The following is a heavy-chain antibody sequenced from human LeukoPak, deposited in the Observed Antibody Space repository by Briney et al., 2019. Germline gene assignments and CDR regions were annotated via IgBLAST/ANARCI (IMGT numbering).Heavy chain of an antibody. CDR1: GGSISSYY. J-gene: IGHJ3*02. CDR3: ARSNSGYDLGDAFDI. CDR2: IYTSGST. Sequence: SETLSLTCTVSGGSISSYYWSWIRQPAGKGLEWIGRIYTSGSTNYNPSLKSRVTMSVDTSKSQFSLKLSSVTAADTAVYYCARSNSGYDLGDAFDIWGQGTMVTVSS. V-gene: IGHV4-4*07. D-gene: IGHD5-12*01.